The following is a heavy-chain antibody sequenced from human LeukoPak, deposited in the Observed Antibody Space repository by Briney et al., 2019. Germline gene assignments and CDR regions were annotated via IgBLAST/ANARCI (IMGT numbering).Heavy chain of an antibody. D-gene: IGHD2-21*01. V-gene: IGHV3-23*01. CDR1: GFTFSSYA. Sequence: YPGGSLRLSCAASGFTFSSYAMSWVRQAPGKGLEWVSAISGSGGSTYYADSVKGRFTISRDNSKNTLYLQMNSLRAEDTAVYYRAKICESHNLFDPWGQGTLVTVSS. J-gene: IGHJ5*02. CDR3: AKICESHNLFDP. CDR2: ISGSGGST.